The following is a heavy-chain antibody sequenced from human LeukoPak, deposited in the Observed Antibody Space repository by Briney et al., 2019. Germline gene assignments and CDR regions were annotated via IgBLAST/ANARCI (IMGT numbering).Heavy chain of an antibody. Sequence: ASVKVSCKASGYILISYGISWVRQAPGHGLEWLGWINPYNGNTNYAQKLQGRVTMTTDTSTSTAYMELRSLKSDDTAVYYCASLKNYYDSSGYLVTDAFDIWGQGTMVTVSS. CDR3: ASLKNYYDSSGYLVTDAFDI. CDR2: INPYNGNT. CDR1: GYILISYG. J-gene: IGHJ3*02. V-gene: IGHV1-18*01. D-gene: IGHD3-22*01.